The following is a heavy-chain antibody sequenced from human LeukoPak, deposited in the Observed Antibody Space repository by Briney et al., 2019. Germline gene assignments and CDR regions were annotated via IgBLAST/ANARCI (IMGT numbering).Heavy chain of an antibody. CDR2: INHSGST. Sequence: PSETLSLTCAVYGRSFRGYYWSWIRQPPGKGLEWIGEINHSGSTNYNPSLKSRVTISVDTSKNQFSLKLSSVTAADTAVYYCARDRMATTNAFDIWGQGTMVTVSS. J-gene: IGHJ3*02. CDR1: GRSFRGYY. V-gene: IGHV4-34*01. D-gene: IGHD5-12*01. CDR3: ARDRMATTNAFDI.